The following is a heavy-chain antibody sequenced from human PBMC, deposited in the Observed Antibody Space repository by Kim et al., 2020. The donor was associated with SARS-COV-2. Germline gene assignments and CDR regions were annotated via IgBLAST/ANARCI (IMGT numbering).Heavy chain of an antibody. CDR2: IIPILGIA. V-gene: IGHV1-69*04. J-gene: IGHJ5*02. CDR1: GGTFSSYT. Sequence: SVKVSCKASGGTFSSYTISWVRQAPGQGLEWMGRIIPILGIANYAQKFQGRVTITADKSTSTAYMELSSLRSEDSAVYYCARDSYYSGYEGYWFDPWGQGTLVTVSS. CDR3: ARDSYYSGYEGYWFDP. D-gene: IGHD5-12*01.